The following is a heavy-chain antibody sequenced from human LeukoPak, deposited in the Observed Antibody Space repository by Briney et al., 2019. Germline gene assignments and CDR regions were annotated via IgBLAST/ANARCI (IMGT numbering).Heavy chain of an antibody. CDR2: ISGSGGST. CDR3: AKAPKYYYDSSGYDPFDY. J-gene: IGHJ4*02. D-gene: IGHD3-22*01. Sequence: GGSLRLSCAASGFTFSSYAMSWVRQAPGKGLEWVSAISGSGGSTYYADSVKGRFTISRDNSKNTLYLQMNSLRAEDTAVYYCAKAPKYYYDSSGYDPFDYWGQGTLVTVSS. V-gene: IGHV3-23*01. CDR1: GFTFSSYA.